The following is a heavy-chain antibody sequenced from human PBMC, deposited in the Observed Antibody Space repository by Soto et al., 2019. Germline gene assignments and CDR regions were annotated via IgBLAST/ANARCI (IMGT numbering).Heavy chain of an antibody. CDR1: GGSISSSSYY. Sequence: QLQLQESGPGLVKPSETLSLTCTVSGGSISSSSYYWGWIRQPPGKGLEWIGRIYYSGSTYYNPSLMCRVTMAVHTSISRLYRELRTVTAAVTSLYYCGSLWGEYWGHVTLVTV. CDR3: GSLWGEY. D-gene: IGHD3-10*01. CDR2: IYYSGST. J-gene: IGHJ4*01. V-gene: IGHV4-39*01.